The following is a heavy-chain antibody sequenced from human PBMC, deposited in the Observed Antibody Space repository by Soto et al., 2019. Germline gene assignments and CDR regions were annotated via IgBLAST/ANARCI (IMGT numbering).Heavy chain of an antibody. V-gene: IGHV1-3*01. CDR3: ARAMVRGFWYFDL. CDR2: INAGNGNT. D-gene: IGHD3-10*01. Sequence: QVQLVQSGAEVKKPGASVKVSCKASGYTFTSYAMHWVRQAPGQRLEWMGWINAGNGNTKYSQKFQGRVTITRDTSASTAYMELSSLRSEDTAVYYCARAMVRGFWYFDLWGRGTLVTVSS. J-gene: IGHJ2*01. CDR1: GYTFTSYA.